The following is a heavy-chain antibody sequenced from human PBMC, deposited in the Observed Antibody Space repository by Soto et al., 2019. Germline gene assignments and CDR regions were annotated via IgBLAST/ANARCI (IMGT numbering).Heavy chain of an antibody. Sequence: PSETLSLTCTVSGGYISSNYWTWIPQPPGKGLEWIGYVHNSGSTNYNPSLKSRVTISEDTSKSQFSLKVNSMTAADTAVYYCARYRREAVAGYTLDNWGQGILVTVSS. V-gene: IGHV4-59*01. D-gene: IGHD6-13*01. CDR2: VHNSGST. CDR3: ARYRREAVAGYTLDN. J-gene: IGHJ4*02. CDR1: GGYISSNY.